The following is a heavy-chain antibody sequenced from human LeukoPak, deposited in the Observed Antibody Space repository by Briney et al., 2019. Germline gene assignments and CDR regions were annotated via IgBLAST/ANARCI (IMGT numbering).Heavy chain of an antibody. J-gene: IGHJ3*02. CDR1: GGSISSYY. D-gene: IGHD2-15*01. Sequence: PSETLSLTCTVSGGSISSYYWSWIRQPAGKGLEWIGRIYASGSTNYNPSLKSRVTMPVDTSKNQFSLKLSSVTAADTAVYYCIGGSWVKSAYAFDIWGQGTMVTVSS. CDR2: IYASGST. CDR3: IGGSWVKSAYAFDI. V-gene: IGHV4-4*07.